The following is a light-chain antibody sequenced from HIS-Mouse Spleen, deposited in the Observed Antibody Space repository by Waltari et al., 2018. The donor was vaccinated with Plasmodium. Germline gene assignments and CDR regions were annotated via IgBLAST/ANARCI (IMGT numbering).Light chain of an antibody. V-gene: IGLV3-19*01. CDR2: GKN. Sequence: SSELTQDPAVSVALGQTVRITCQGDSLRSYYASWYQQKPGQAPVLFIFGKNNRPSGIPDRFSGASSGSTASLTITGAQAEDEADYYCNSRDSSGNHQVFGGGTKLTVL. CDR3: NSRDSSGNHQV. CDR1: SLRSYY. J-gene: IGLJ3*02.